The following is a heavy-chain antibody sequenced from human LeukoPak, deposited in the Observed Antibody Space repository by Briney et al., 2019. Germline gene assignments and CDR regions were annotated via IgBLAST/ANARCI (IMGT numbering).Heavy chain of an antibody. CDR3: ASSHYVWGSYRHYPFDY. J-gene: IGHJ4*02. CDR1: GYSISSGYY. CDR2: IYYSGST. V-gene: IGHV4-38-2*02. D-gene: IGHD3-16*02. Sequence: SETLSLTCTVSGYSISSGYYWGWIRQPPGKGLEWIGSIYYSGSTYYNPSLKRRVTISIDTSKNQFSLKLSSVTAADTAVYYCASSHYVWGSYRHYPFDYWGQGTLVTVSS.